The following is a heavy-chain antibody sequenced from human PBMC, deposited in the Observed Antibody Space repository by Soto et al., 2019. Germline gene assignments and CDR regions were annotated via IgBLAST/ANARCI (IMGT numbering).Heavy chain of an antibody. CDR1: GYTFTSYG. V-gene: IGHV1-18*01. J-gene: IGHJ6*02. D-gene: IGHD2-15*01. Sequence: ASVKVSCKASGYTFTSYGISWVRQAPGQGLEWMGWISAYNGNTNYAQKLQGRVTMTTDTSTSTAYMELRSLRSDDTAVYYCARQGYCSGGSCHGGLDYYYYDMDVWGQGTTVTVSS. CDR2: ISAYNGNT. CDR3: ARQGYCSGGSCHGGLDYYYYDMDV.